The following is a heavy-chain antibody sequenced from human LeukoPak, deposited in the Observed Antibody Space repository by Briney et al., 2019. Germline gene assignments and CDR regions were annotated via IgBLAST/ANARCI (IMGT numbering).Heavy chain of an antibody. J-gene: IGHJ4*02. CDR1: GFTFSSYA. CDR2: ISYDGSNK. V-gene: IGHV3-30-3*01. CDR3: AGGVVTDTAMGLDY. Sequence: GGSLRLSCAASGFTFSSYAMHWVRQAPGKGLEWVAVISYDGSNKYYADSVKGRFTISRDNSKNTLYLQMNSLRAEDTAVYYCAGGVVTDTAMGLDYWGQGTLVTVSS. D-gene: IGHD5-18*01.